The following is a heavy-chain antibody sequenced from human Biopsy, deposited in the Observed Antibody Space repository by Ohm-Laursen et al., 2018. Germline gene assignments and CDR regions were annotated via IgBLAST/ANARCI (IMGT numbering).Heavy chain of an antibody. V-gene: IGHV4-59*01. Sequence: PVTLSLTWAVSDGSINSYYWNWIRQPPGKRLEWIGNIYYSGSTNFNPSLKSRVTISVDTSKNQFSLKLSSVTAADTAVYFCARGSSYGYDFDYWGQGTLVAVSS. D-gene: IGHD5-18*01. J-gene: IGHJ4*02. CDR1: DGSINSYY. CDR3: ARGSSYGYDFDY. CDR2: IYYSGST.